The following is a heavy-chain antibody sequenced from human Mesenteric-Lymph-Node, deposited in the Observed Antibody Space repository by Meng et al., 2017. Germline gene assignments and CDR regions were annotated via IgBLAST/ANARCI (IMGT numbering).Heavy chain of an antibody. V-gene: IGHV1-8*01. CDR1: GYTFSSLH. CDR2: MSPENGNT. Sequence: QVQLVPSGAEVKTPGASVKVSCKASGYTFSSLHINWGRQATGQGPEWMGWMSPENGNTAYAQKFQGRVTMTRDTSVSTAYMELSGLTSDDSGVYYCARGVNAGIDYWGQGTLVTVSS. D-gene: IGHD1-26*01. J-gene: IGHJ4*02. CDR3: ARGVNAGIDY.